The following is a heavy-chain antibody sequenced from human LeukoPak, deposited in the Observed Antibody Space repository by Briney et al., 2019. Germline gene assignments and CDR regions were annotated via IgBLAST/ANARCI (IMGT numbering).Heavy chain of an antibody. CDR2: IKQDGSEK. CDR1: GFTFSSYW. D-gene: IGHD5-18*01. Sequence: GGSLRLSCAASGFTFSSYWMSWVRQAPGKGLEWVANIKQDGSEKYYVDSVKGRFTISRDNAKNSLYLQMNSLRAEDTAVYYCARDPIGCIQLWSYYFDYWGQGTLVTVSS. CDR3: ARDPIGCIQLWSYYFDY. J-gene: IGHJ4*02. V-gene: IGHV3-7*01.